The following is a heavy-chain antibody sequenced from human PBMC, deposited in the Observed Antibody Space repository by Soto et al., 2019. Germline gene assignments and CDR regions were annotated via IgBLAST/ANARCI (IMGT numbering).Heavy chain of an antibody. CDR1: GGTFSSYT. J-gene: IGHJ4*02. V-gene: IGHV1-69*02. Sequence: QVQLVQSGAEVKKPGSSVKVSCKASGGTFSSYTISWVRQAPGQGLEWMGRIIPILGIANYAQKFQGRVXTXXDKTTSTAYMELSSLRSEDTAVYYCARGDGDYADYWGQRTLVTASS. CDR2: IIPILGIA. CDR3: ARGDGDYADY. D-gene: IGHD4-17*01.